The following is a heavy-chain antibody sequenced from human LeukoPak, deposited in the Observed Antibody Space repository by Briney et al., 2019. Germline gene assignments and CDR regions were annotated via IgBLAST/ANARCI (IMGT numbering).Heavy chain of an antibody. CDR2: IYYSGST. J-gene: IGHJ4*02. CDR3: ARHERGGSYDLFDY. CDR1: GGSISSSSYY. Sequence: SETLSLTCTVSGGSISSSSYYWGWIRQPPGKGLEWIGSIYYSGSTYYNPSLKSRVTISVDTSKNQFSLKLSSVTAADTVVYYCARHERGGSYDLFDYWGQGTLVTVSS. D-gene: IGHD5-18*01. V-gene: IGHV4-39*01.